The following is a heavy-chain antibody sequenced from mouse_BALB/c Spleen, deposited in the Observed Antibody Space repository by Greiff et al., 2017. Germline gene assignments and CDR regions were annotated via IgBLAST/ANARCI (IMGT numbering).Heavy chain of an antibody. V-gene: IGHV1S137*01. CDR1: GYTFTDYA. CDR3: ARYGNYAWFAY. Sequence: QVQLQQSGAELVRPGVSVKISCKGSGYTFTDYAMHWVKQSHAKSLEWIGVISTYYGDASYNQKFKGKATMTVDKSSSTAYMELARLTSEDSAIYYCARYGNYAWFAYWGQGTLVTVSA. CDR2: ISTYYGDA. J-gene: IGHJ3*01. D-gene: IGHD2-10*02.